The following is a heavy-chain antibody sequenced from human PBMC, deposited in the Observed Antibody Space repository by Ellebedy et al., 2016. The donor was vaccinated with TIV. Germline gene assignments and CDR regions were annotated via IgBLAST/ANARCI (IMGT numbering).Heavy chain of an antibody. CDR3: ARSSGWYNVHFDY. CDR2: IIPIFATP. Sequence: SVKVSCXASGYTFTSYAISWVRQAPGQGLEWMGGIIPIFATPNYAQKFQGRVTITADESTSTAYMELSSLRSEDTAMYYCARSSGWYNVHFDYWGQGTLVTVSS. J-gene: IGHJ4*02. D-gene: IGHD6-13*01. CDR1: GYTFTSYA. V-gene: IGHV1-69*13.